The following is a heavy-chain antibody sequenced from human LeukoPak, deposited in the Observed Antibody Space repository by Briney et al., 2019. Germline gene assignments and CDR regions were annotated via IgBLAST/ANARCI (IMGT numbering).Heavy chain of an antibody. CDR2: INSDGYSI. CDR1: GFTFSSYW. D-gene: IGHD6-19*01. J-gene: IGHJ4*02. V-gene: IGHV3-74*01. CDR3: ARGIAVAGTDY. Sequence: GGFLRLSCAASGFTFSSYWMHWVRQAPGKGLVWLSRINSDGYSISYADSVKGRFTISRDNAKNTLYLQMNSLRAEDTAMYYCARGIAVAGTDYWGQGTLVTVSS.